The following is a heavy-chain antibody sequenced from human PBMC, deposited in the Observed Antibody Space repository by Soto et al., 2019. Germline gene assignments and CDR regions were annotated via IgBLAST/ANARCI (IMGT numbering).Heavy chain of an antibody. CDR2: FSAYNGNT. CDR3: ARYPATVTTRGVVWKKETNYTDV. Sequence: QVQLVQSGAEVTKPGASVKVSCKDSGYTFTSYGISCVRQAPGQGLEWMGWFSAYNGNTNYAQKLQGRLTTPTDPSKSTAYMELRSLGSDATAVYYCARYPATVTTRGVVWKKETNYTDVWGKGTTVTFSS. V-gene: IGHV1-18*01. J-gene: IGHJ6*03. CDR1: GYTFTSYG. D-gene: IGHD4-17*01.